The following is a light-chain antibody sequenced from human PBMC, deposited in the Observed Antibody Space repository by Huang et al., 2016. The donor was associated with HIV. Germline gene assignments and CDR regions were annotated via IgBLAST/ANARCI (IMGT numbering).Light chain of an antibody. V-gene: IGKV1-NL1*01. J-gene: IGKJ1*01. CDR3: QQYFSSLWS. Sequence: DIQMTQSPSSLSASVGDRVTITCRASQGISFSLAWYQQKPGRAPKLLLSGASRLEGGVPPRFTGSGSGADYSLTINGLQPEDFATYYCQQYFSSLWSFGQGTKVDI. CDR1: QGISFS. CDR2: GAS.